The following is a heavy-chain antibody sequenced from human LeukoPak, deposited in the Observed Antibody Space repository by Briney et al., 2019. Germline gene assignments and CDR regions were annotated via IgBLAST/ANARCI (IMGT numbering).Heavy chain of an antibody. D-gene: IGHD2-21*02. CDR1: GGSISSGTYY. CDR3: ASVGDPLYFDY. V-gene: IGHV4-61*02. Sequence: SETLSLTCTVSGGSISSGTYYWTWIRQPAGKGLEWIGRIYTSGSTNYNPSLKSRVTISVDTSKNQFSLKLSSVTAADTAVYYCASVGDPLYFDYWGQGTLVTVSS. J-gene: IGHJ4*02. CDR2: IYTSGST.